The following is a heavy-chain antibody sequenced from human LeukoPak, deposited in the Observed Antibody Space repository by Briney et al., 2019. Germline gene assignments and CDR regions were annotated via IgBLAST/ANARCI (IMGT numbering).Heavy chain of an antibody. V-gene: IGHV1-69*04. D-gene: IGHD3-3*01. CDR1: GGTFSSYA. CDR2: IIPILGIA. Sequence: GASVKVSCKASGGTFSSYAISWVRQAPGQGLEWMGRIIPILGIANYAQKFQGRVTITADKSTSTAYMELISLRSEDTAVYYCARAYVDITIFGVAYYYYGMDVWGQGTTVTVSS. CDR3: ARAYVDITIFGVAYYYYGMDV. J-gene: IGHJ6*02.